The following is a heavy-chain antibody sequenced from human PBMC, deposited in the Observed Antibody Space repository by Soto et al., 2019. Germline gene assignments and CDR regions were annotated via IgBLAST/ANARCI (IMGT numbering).Heavy chain of an antibody. CDR1: GFTFSTYA. CDR3: SKDKGGRYCSRTSCLYSFDY. Sequence: GGSLRLSCTASGFTFSTYAMSWVRQAPGKGLEWVSTISDSGSTYYADPEKGRFTISRDNSKNTLYLEMNSLRAEDTAVYYCSKDKGGRYCSRTSCLYSFDYWGQGTLVTVSS. CDR2: ISDSGST. D-gene: IGHD2-2*01. V-gene: IGHV3-23*01. J-gene: IGHJ4*02.